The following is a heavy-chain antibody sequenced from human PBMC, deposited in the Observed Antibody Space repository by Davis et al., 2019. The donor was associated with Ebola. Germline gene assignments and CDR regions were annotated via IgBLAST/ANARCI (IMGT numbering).Heavy chain of an antibody. CDR2: FDPEQTET. Sequence: ASVKVSCKVSGYTLTELSMHWVRQAPGKGLEWMGGFDPEQTETIYAQRFKGRVTMTTDTSIRTAYMELSRLRSDDTAVYFCARYCSGGSCSSESLDYWGQGTLVTVPS. D-gene: IGHD2-15*01. J-gene: IGHJ4*02. V-gene: IGHV1-24*01. CDR3: ARYCSGGSCSSESLDY. CDR1: GYTLTELS.